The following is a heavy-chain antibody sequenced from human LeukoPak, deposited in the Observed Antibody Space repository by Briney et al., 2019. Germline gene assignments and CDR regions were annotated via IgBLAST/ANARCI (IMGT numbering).Heavy chain of an antibody. CDR1: GFTFSTYA. CDR2: ITSSSTYI. J-gene: IGHJ4*02. Sequence: PGGSLRLSCAASGFTFSTYAMNWVRQAPGKGLEWVASITSSSTYIYHADSVKGRFTISRDNAKNSLYLQMNSLGAEDTAIYYCARDRGLQYFNWLPDYWGQGTLVTVSS. D-gene: IGHD3-9*01. V-gene: IGHV3-21*01. CDR3: ARDRGLQYFNWLPDY.